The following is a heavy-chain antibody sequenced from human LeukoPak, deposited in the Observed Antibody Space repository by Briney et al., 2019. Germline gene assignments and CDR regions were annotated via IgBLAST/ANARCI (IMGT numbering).Heavy chain of an antibody. CDR1: SGSISTSNYY. J-gene: IGHJ3*02. D-gene: IGHD1-14*01. Sequence: SETLSLTCTVSSGSISTSNYYWGWVRQPPGKALEWIGNIFYSGTTCYNPSLKSRVTISVDTSKKQFSLKLRSVTAADTAVYYCARHEWGITNAFDIWGQGTMVTVSS. CDR3: ARHEWGITNAFDI. CDR2: IFYSGTT. V-gene: IGHV4-39*01.